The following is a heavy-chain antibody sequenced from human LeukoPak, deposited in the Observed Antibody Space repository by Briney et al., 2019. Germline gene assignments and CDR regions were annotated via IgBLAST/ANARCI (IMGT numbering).Heavy chain of an antibody. CDR3: ARDLYAGDTASGMTH. V-gene: IGHV3-23*01. D-gene: IGHD5-18*01. Sequence: PGGSLRLSCAASGFAFSNYAMSWVRQAPGKGLEWVSAIHYSGGSTYYADSVKGRFTISRDNSKNTLYLQMNSLRAEDTAVYYCARDLYAGDTASGMTHWGQGTLVTVSS. J-gene: IGHJ4*02. CDR2: IHYSGGST. CDR1: GFAFSNYA.